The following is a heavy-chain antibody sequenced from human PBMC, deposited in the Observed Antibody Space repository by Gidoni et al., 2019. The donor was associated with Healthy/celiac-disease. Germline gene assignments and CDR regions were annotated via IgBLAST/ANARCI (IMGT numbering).Heavy chain of an antibody. CDR1: GFTFSSHS. J-gene: IGHJ4*02. CDR3: AREIYYGSGSATYYFDY. CDR2: SSSSSSYI. D-gene: IGHD3-10*01. Sequence: EVQLVESGGGLVKPGGYLSLSCAASGFTFSSHSMNWVRQAPWKGLDGVSSSSSSSSYIDYADSVKGRVTISRDNAKNSLYLQMNSLRAEDTAVYYCAREIYYGSGSATYYFDYWGQGTLVTVSS. V-gene: IGHV3-21*01.